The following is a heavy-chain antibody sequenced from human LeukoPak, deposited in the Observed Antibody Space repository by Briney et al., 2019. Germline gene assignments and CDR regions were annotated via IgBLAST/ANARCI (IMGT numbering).Heavy chain of an antibody. CDR3: ARGRRLGESSSSSLDY. CDR1: GYTFTTHY. V-gene: IGHV1-2*02. CDR2: INPKDGDT. J-gene: IGHJ4*02. Sequence: ASVKVSCKASGYTFTTHYMHWVRQAPGQGLEWMGWINPKDGDTKYAHKFQGRVTLTRDTSNSTAYMDVSGLTSDDTAVYYCARGRRLGESSSSSLDYWGQGTLVTVSS. D-gene: IGHD3-16*02.